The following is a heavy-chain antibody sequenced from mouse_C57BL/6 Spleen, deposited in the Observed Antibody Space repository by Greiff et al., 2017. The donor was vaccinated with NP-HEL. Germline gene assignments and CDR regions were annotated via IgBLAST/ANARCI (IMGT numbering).Heavy chain of an antibody. CDR2: INPNYGTT. CDR1: GYSFTDYN. Sequence: VQLQQSGPELVKPGASVKISCKASGYSFTDYNMNWVKQSNGKSLEWIGVINPNYGTTSYNQKFKGKATLTVDQSSSTAYMQLNSLTSEDSAVYYCANASYYGSSYGFAYWGQGTLVTVSA. D-gene: IGHD1-1*01. V-gene: IGHV1-39*01. J-gene: IGHJ3*01. CDR3: ANASYYGSSYGFAY.